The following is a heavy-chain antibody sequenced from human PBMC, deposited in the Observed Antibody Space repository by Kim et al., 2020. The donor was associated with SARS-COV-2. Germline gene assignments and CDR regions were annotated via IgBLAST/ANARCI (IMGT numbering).Heavy chain of an antibody. CDR3: ARKGKGSGYYYLFDY. V-gene: IGHV4-34*01. Sequence: SETLSLTCAVYGGSFSGYYWSWIRQPPGKGLEWIGEINHSGSTNYNPSLKSRVTISVDTSKNQFSLKLSSVTAADTAVYYCARKGKGSGYYYLFDYWGQGTLVTVSS. J-gene: IGHJ4*02. CDR1: GGSFSGYY. CDR2: INHSGST. D-gene: IGHD3-22*01.